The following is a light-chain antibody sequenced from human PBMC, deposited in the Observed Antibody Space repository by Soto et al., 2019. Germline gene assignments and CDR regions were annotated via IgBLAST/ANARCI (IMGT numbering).Light chain of an antibody. Sequence: MTQSPSTLSGSVGDRVTITCRASQTISSWLAWYQQKPGQAPRLLIYQTSARATGIPGRFSGSGSGTDFTLTISNLQSEDFALYYCQHYSGWPPVFGQGTKVDI. CDR3: QHYSGWPPV. V-gene: IGKV3-15*01. CDR1: QTISSW. CDR2: QTS. J-gene: IGKJ2*01.